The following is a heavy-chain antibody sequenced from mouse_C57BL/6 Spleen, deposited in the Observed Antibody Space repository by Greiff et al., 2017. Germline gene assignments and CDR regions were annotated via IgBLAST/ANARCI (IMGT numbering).Heavy chain of an antibody. Sequence: QVQLQQPGAELVMPGASVKLSCKASGYTFTSYWMHWVKQRPGQGLEWIGEIDPSDSYTNSNQKFKGKSTLTVDTSSSTAYMLLSSLTSEDSAVYYCGGLRRGAWFAYWGQGTLVTVSA. CDR2: IDPSDSYT. J-gene: IGHJ3*01. D-gene: IGHD2-12*01. CDR1: GYTFTSYW. CDR3: GGLRRGAWFAY. V-gene: IGHV1-69*01.